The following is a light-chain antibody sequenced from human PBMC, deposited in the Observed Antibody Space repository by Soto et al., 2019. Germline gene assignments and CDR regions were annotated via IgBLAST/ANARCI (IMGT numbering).Light chain of an antibody. V-gene: IGKV1-39*01. CDR2: AAT. CDR1: QTISNY. CDR3: QQSYNTPDS. Sequence: DIQMAQSPSSLSASVGDRVTLTCRASQTISNYLNWYQQKAGEAPKLLIYAATSLQSGVPSRFSGSGSGTDFTLTISSLQPEDFATYYCQQSYNTPDSFGQGTKVEIK. J-gene: IGKJ1*01.